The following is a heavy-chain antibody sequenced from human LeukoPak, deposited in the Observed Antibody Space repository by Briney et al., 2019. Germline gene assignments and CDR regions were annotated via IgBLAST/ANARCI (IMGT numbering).Heavy chain of an antibody. V-gene: IGHV3-23*01. D-gene: IGHD4-11*01. J-gene: IGHJ5*02. CDR2: ISGSGANT. Sequence: PGGSLRLSCAASGFTFSNYGMSWVRQAPGKGLEWVSVISGSGANTYYADSVKGRFTISRDNSKNTLYLQVNSLRAEDTAVYYCAKAKSYYSNYDHWGQGTLVTVSS. CDR3: AKAKSYYSNYDH. CDR1: GFTFSNYG.